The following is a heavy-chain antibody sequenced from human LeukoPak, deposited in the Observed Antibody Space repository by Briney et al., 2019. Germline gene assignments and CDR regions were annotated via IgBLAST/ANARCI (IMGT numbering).Heavy chain of an antibody. CDR3: ARDSAAAGSYFDY. CDR1: GFTFSSYS. Sequence: GGSLRLSCAASGFTFSSYSMNWVRQAPGKGVEWGSYISTSSSTIYYADSVKGRFTISRDNSKNTLYLQMNSLRAEDTAVYYCARDSAAAGSYFDYWGQGTLVTVSS. J-gene: IGHJ4*02. D-gene: IGHD6-13*01. CDR2: ISTSSSTI. V-gene: IGHV3-48*01.